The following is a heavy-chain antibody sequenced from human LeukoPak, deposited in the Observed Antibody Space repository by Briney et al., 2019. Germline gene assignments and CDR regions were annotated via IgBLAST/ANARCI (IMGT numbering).Heavy chain of an antibody. J-gene: IGHJ4*02. D-gene: IGHD2-2*01. Sequence: SETLSLTCAVYGESFSDHYWTWIRQPPGKGLEWIGESTHSGSTNYNPSLKSWVTISVDTSKSQFSLKLTSMTAADTAVYYCARGRTGAAALDFWGPGTLVTVSS. CDR1: GESFSDHY. CDR3: ARGRTGAAALDF. V-gene: IGHV4-34*01. CDR2: STHSGST.